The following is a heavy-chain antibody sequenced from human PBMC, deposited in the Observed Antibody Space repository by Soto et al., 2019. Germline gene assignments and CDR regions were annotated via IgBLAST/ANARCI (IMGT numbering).Heavy chain of an antibody. CDR3: AREAPSSAWGWFDS. D-gene: IGHD3-16*01. J-gene: IGHJ5*01. CDR1: GFTFSNYA. V-gene: IGHV3-30*01. Sequence: QVQLVDSGGGVVQPGRSLRLSCVVSGFTFSNYAFHWVRQAPGKGLEWVAVVSADGGNKYYSHSVRGRFTISTVNSKNTLYLQTNGRRLEDLAFYSGAREAPSSAWGWFDSWGQGTLVTVSS. CDR2: VSADGGNK.